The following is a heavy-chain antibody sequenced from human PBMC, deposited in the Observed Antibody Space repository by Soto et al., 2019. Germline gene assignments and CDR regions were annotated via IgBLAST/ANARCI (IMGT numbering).Heavy chain of an antibody. CDR1: GFTFSSYS. J-gene: IGHJ4*02. CDR2: ISSSSSTI. D-gene: IGHD4-4*01. Sequence: GGSLRLSCAASGFTFSSYSMNWVRQAPGKGLEWVSYISSSSSTIYYADSVKGRFTISRDNAKNSLYLQMNSLRDEDTAVYYCARGGTDYTKPEFDYLGQGTLVTVSS. CDR3: ARGGTDYTKPEFDY. V-gene: IGHV3-48*02.